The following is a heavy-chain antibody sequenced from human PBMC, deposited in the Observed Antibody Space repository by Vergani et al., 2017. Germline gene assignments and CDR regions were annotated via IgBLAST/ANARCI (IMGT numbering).Heavy chain of an antibody. CDR2: VSGSSATP. V-gene: IGHV3-23*01. CDR3: TKGSRGYTGYFFDY. J-gene: IGHJ4*02. D-gene: IGHD5-12*01. Sequence: EVQLLESGGGLVQPGGSLRLSCEASGFSFPGYAMSWVRQAPGKGLEWVSSVSGSSATPYYADYVKGRFIISRDNSKNTLHLQMNSLRADDTAVYYCTKGSRGYTGYFFDYWGQGTLISVSS. CDR1: GFSFPGYA.